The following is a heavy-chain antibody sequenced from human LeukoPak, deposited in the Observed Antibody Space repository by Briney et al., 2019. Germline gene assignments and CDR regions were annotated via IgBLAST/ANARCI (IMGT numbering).Heavy chain of an antibody. D-gene: IGHD3-10*01. J-gene: IGHJ4*02. CDR1: GGSINSNNYY. CDR3: ARSGSFPDY. Sequence: SETLSLTCTVSGGSINSNNYYWGWIRQPPGKGLEWIGSIYSSGSAYYNPSLKSRVTISVDTSKNQLSLKLSSVTAADTAVYYCARSGSFPDYWGQGTLVTVSS. V-gene: IGHV4-39*07. CDR2: IYSSGSA.